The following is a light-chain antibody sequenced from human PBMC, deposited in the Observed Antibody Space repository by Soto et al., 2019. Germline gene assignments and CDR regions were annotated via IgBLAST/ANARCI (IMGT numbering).Light chain of an antibody. CDR2: TAS. J-gene: IGKJ5*01. CDR3: QQAASFPIT. V-gene: IGKV1-12*01. Sequence: DIHMTQSPSSVSASVGYRFTITCRASQGVSTWLAWYQQKPGKAPNLLIYTASSLQSGVPSRFRGSGSGTDFTLTINGLQPEDFATYYCQQAASFPITFGQGTRLEIK. CDR1: QGVSTW.